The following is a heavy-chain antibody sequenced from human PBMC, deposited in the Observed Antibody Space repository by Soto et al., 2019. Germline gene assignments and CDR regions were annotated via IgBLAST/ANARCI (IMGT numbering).Heavy chain of an antibody. Sequence: QITLKESGPTLVQPTQTLKVTCTFSGFSLSTRGVAVGWIRQPAGKALEWLALIYWDDDKRFSPSLKSRLTITKDTSQNQVVLTMTNMDPVDTATYYSAHMSTSFYDHDASGYYAFEVWGQGTLVTVSS. CDR1: GFSLSTRGVA. CDR3: AHMSTSFYDHDASGYYAFEV. D-gene: IGHD5-12*01. CDR2: IYWDDDK. V-gene: IGHV2-5*02. J-gene: IGHJ4*02.